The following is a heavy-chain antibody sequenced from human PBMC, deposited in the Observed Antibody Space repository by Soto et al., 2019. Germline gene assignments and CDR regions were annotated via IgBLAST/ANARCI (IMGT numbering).Heavy chain of an antibody. J-gene: IGHJ5*02. D-gene: IGHD1-26*01. CDR3: ARHRHPRGTVGATSPLDP. Sequence: GGSLRLSCAISGFSVSSNYLSWVRQAPGKWLEWVSVHYSGGSTYYADSVQGRFTISRDKSNNTLYLQMRRVRAEDTAVYFCARHRHPRGTVGATSPLDPWGQGXQVTVPS. V-gene: IGHV3-53*01. CDR1: GFSVSSNY. CDR2: HYSGGST.